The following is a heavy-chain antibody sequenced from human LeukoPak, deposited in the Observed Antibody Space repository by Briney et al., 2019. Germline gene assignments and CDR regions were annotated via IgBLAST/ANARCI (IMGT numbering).Heavy chain of an antibody. D-gene: IGHD3-10*01. CDR2: IWYDGNNK. J-gene: IGHJ4*02. CDR3: ARPGMVRGVIITDDFDY. V-gene: IGHV3-33*01. Sequence: GRSLRLSCATSGFTFSSYGMHWVRQAPGKGLEWVAPIWYDGNNKVYADSVKGRFTISRDNSKNSLYLQMNSLRAEDTAVYYCARPGMVRGVIITDDFDYWGQGTLVTVSS. CDR1: GFTFSSYG.